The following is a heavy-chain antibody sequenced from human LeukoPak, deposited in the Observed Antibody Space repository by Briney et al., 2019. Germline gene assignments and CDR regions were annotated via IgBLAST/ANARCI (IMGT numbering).Heavy chain of an antibody. Sequence: GGSLRLSCAASGFTFDDYAMFWVRQAPGKGLEWVSGISWDSRDIGYAASVKGRFTTSRDNGKNSRYLQMSSLRPDDTALYYCARGNRDSSGFYFYYGLDVWGPGSTVTVSS. CDR3: ARGNRDSSGFYFYYGLDV. CDR1: GFTFDDYA. CDR2: ISWDSRDI. J-gene: IGHJ6*02. V-gene: IGHV3-9*01. D-gene: IGHD6-19*01.